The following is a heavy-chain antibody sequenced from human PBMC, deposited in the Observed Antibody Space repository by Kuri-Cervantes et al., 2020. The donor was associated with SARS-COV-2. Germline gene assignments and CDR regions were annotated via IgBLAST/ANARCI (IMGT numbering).Heavy chain of an antibody. CDR3: AKDSGIAAAVAFDI. J-gene: IGHJ3*02. D-gene: IGHD6-13*01. Sequence: GGSLRLSCAASGFTFSSYDMHWVRQATGKGLEWVAFIRYDGSNKYYADSVKGRFTTSRDNSKNTLYLQMNSLRAEDTAVYYCAKDSGIAAAVAFDIWGQGTMVTVSS. CDR1: GFTFSSYD. V-gene: IGHV3-30*02. CDR2: IRYDGSNK.